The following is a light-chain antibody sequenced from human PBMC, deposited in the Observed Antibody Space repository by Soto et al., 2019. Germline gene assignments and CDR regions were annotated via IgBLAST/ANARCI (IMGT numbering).Light chain of an antibody. J-gene: IGKJ1*01. V-gene: IGKV1-5*03. Sequence: DIPMTQSPSTLSGSVGDRVTITCRASQTISSWLAWYQQKPGKAPKLPIYKASTLKSGVPSRFSGSGSGTEFTLTISSLQPDDFATYYCQHYNSYSEAFGQGTKVDI. CDR1: QTISSW. CDR3: QHYNSYSEA. CDR2: KAS.